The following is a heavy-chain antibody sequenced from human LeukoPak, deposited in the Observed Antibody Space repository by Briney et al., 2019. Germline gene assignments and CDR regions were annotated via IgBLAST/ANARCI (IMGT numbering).Heavy chain of an antibody. Sequence: GESLKTSCKGSGYSSTSYWIGWVRQMPGKGLEWMGIIYPGDSDTRYSPSFQGQVTISADKSISTAYLQWSNLKASAAAIYYCARRLVTAADVFDIWGRGTVVTVSS. D-gene: IGHD2-21*02. CDR3: ARRLVTAADVFDI. CDR1: GYSSTSYW. CDR2: IYPGDSDT. V-gene: IGHV5-51*01. J-gene: IGHJ3*02.